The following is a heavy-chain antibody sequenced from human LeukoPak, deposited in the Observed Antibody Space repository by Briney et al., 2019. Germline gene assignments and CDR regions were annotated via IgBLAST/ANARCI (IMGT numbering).Heavy chain of an antibody. CDR3: ASQGGDAFDI. CDR1: GGSISSGGYY. Sequence: SETLSLTCTVSGGSISSGGYYWSWIRQHPGKGLEWIGYIYYSGSTYYNPSLKSRVTISVDRSKNQFSLKLSSVTAADTAVYYCASQGGDAFDIWGQGTMVTVSS. D-gene: IGHD3-16*01. V-gene: IGHV4-31*09. CDR2: IYYSGST. J-gene: IGHJ3*02.